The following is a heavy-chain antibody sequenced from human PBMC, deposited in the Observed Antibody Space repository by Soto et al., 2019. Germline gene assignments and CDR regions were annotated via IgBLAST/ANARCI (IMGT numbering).Heavy chain of an antibody. CDR3: ARGYISSTSGYYYYGMDV. CDR2: IIPIFGTA. Sequence: GASVKVSCKASGGTFSSYAISWVRQAPGQGLEWMGGIIPIFGTANYAQKFQGRVTITADKSTSTAYMELSSLRSEDTAVYYCARGYISSTSGYYYYGMDVWGQGTTVTVSS. D-gene: IGHD2-2*01. J-gene: IGHJ6*02. V-gene: IGHV1-69*06. CDR1: GGTFSSYA.